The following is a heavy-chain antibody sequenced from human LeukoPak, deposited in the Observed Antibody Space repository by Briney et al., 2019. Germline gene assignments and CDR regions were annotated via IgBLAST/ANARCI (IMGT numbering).Heavy chain of an antibody. D-gene: IGHD2-2*02. CDR2: TYYRSKWYN. J-gene: IGHJ3*02. CDR1: GDSVSSNSAA. Sequence: QTLSLTCAISGDSVSSNSAAWHWIRQSPSRGLEWLGRTYYRSKWYNDYAVSVKSRITISPDTSKNQFSPQLNSVTPEDTAVYYCAREYCSSTSCYTESAFDIWGQGTMVTVSS. V-gene: IGHV6-1*01. CDR3: AREYCSSTSCYTESAFDI.